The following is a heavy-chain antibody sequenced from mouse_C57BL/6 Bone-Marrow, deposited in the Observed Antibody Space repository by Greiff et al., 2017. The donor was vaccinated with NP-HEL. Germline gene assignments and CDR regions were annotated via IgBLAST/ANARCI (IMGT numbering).Heavy chain of an antibody. CDR1: GYTFTSYG. J-gene: IGHJ3*01. CDR2: INPRSGYT. V-gene: IGHV1-7*01. Sequence: VQLQQSGAELAKPGASVKLSCKASGYTFTSYGMHWVKQRPGQGLEWIGYINPRSGYTKYNQKFKGKATLTADNSSSTAYLQLRSLTSEDSAVYYCATSTSSYASGLWSQGTLVTVSA. D-gene: IGHD1-1*01. CDR3: ATSTSSYASGL.